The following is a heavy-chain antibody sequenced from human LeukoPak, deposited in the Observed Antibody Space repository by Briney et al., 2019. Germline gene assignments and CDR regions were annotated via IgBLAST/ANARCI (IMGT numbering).Heavy chain of an antibody. CDR1: GFTFSSYA. CDR3: ARALWSGPVYYGMDV. Sequence: GGSLRLSCAASGFTFSSYAMHWVRQAPGKGLEWVAVISYDGSNKYYADSVKGRFTISRDNSKNTLYLQMNSLRAEDTAVYYCARALWSGPVYYGMDVWGQGTTVTVSS. J-gene: IGHJ6*02. V-gene: IGHV3-30*04. CDR2: ISYDGSNK. D-gene: IGHD3-10*01.